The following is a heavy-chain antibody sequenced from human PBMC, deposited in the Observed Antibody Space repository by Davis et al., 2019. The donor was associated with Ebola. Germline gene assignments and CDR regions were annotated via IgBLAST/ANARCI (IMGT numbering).Heavy chain of an antibody. D-gene: IGHD6-19*01. Sequence: HSQTLSLTCAIPGDSVSRHSATWNWIRQSPSRGLEWLGRTYYRSEWYNDYAVSVKSRITINPDTSKNQFSLQLNSVTPEDTAVYYCARHSGWYGTSFDYWGQGTLVTVSS. CDR1: GDSVSRHSAT. V-gene: IGHV6-1*01. J-gene: IGHJ4*02. CDR3: ARHSGWYGTSFDY. CDR2: TYYRSEWYN.